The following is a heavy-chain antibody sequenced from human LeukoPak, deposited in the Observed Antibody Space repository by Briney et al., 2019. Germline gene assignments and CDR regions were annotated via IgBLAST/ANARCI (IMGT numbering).Heavy chain of an antibody. Sequence: PGGSLRLSCAASGFTFSNYGMHWVRQAPGKGLEWVAFIRYDGSIKYYADSVKGRFTISRDNSETTLYLQMNSLRAEDTAVYYCAKDGGGKAAPNGGAFDIWGQGTMVTASS. CDR1: GFTFSNYG. D-gene: IGHD6-6*01. J-gene: IGHJ3*02. CDR2: IRYDGSIK. V-gene: IGHV3-30*02. CDR3: AKDGGGKAAPNGGAFDI.